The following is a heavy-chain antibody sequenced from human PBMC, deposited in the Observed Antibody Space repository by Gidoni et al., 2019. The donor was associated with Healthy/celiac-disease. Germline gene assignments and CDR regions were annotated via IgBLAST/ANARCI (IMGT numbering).Heavy chain of an antibody. Sequence: QVQLVESGGGVVQPGRSLRRSCAASGFTFSSYGMHWVRQAPGKGLEWVAVIWYDGSNKYYADSVKGRFTISRDNSKNTLYLQMNSLRAEDTAVYYCARDHDSSGYTDYWGQGTLVTVSS. CDR2: IWYDGSNK. CDR3: ARDHDSSGYTDY. V-gene: IGHV3-33*01. D-gene: IGHD3-22*01. J-gene: IGHJ4*02. CDR1: GFTFSSYG.